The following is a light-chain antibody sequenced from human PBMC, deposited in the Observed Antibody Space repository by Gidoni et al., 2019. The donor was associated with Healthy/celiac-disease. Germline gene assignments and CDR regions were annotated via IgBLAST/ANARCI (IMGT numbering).Light chain of an antibody. CDR2: DAS. CDR3: QQYNNYPWT. CDR1: QSISSW. V-gene: IGKV1-5*01. J-gene: IGKJ1*01. Sequence: QMTPSPSTLSASGGDRVTITWRASQSISSWLTWYQQKPGKAPKLLIYDASSLESGVPSRFSGSGSGTEFTLTISSLQPDDFATYYCQQYNNYPWTFXXXTKVEIK.